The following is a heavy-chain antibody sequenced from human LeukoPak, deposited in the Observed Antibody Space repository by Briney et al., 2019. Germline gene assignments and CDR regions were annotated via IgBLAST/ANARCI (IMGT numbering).Heavy chain of an antibody. CDR3: ARDRSGGGVVPAAFHYYYYYMDV. V-gene: IGHV1-69*13. Sequence: SVKVSCKASGGTFSSYAISWVRQAPGQGLEWMGGIIPIFGTANYAQKFQGRVTITADESTSTAYMELSSLRSEDTAVYYCARDRSGGGVVPAAFHYYYYYMDVWGKGTTVTVSS. CDR1: GGTFSSYA. J-gene: IGHJ6*03. D-gene: IGHD2-2*01. CDR2: IIPIFGTA.